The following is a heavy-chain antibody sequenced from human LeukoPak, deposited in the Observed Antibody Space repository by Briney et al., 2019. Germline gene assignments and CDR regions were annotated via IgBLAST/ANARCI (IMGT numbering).Heavy chain of an antibody. CDR3: ARLTYYDFWSGYLVGHYYFDY. CDR1: GGSFSGYY. J-gene: IGHJ4*02. CDR2: IKQSGST. D-gene: IGHD3-3*01. Sequence: SETLSLTCAVYGGSFSGYYWSWIRQPPGKGLEWIGEIKQSGSTNYNPSLKTRVTISVDTSKNQFSLKLSSVTAADTAVYYCARLTYYDFWSGYLVGHYYFDYWGQGTLVTVSS. V-gene: IGHV4-34*01.